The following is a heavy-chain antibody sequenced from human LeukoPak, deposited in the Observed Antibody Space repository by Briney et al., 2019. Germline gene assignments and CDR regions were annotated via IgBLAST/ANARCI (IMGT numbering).Heavy chain of an antibody. D-gene: IGHD6-13*01. CDR1: GFTFSSYG. J-gene: IGHJ4*02. CDR3: ARDHTYSSRAPGP. Sequence: PGRSLRLSCAASGFTFSSYGMHWVRQAPGKGLEWVAVIWYVGSNKYYADSVKGRFTISRDNSKNTLYLQMNSLRAEDTAVYYCARDHTYSSRAPGPWGQGTLVTVSS. CDR2: IWYVGSNK. V-gene: IGHV3-33*01.